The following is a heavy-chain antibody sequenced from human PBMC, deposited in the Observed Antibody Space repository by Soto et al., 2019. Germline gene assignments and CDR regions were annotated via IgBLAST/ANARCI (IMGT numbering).Heavy chain of an antibody. CDR3: AADPALRFLEWFQRVMDV. V-gene: IGHV1-58*01. CDR2: IVVGSGNT. Sequence: ASVKVSCTASGFTFTSSAVQWVRQARGQRLEWIGWIVVGSGNTNYAQKFQERVTITRDMSTSTAYMELSSLRSEDTAVYYCAADPALRFLEWFQRVMDVWGQGTTVTVSS. D-gene: IGHD3-3*01. J-gene: IGHJ6*02. CDR1: GFTFTSSA.